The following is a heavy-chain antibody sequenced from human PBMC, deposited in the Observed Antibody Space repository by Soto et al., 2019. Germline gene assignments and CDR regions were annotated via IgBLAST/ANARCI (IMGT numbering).Heavy chain of an antibody. CDR3: ARDEGDYGSGSYWFDP. V-gene: IGHV4-30-2*01. CDR2: IYHSGST. J-gene: IGHJ5*02. Sequence: SETLSLTCTVSGDSVSSRNCYWSWIRLPPGKGLEWIGYIYHSGSTYYNPSLKSRVTISVDRSKNQFSLKLSSVTAADTAVYYCARDEGDYGSGSYWFDPWGQGTLVTVSS. CDR1: GDSVSSRNCY. D-gene: IGHD3-10*01.